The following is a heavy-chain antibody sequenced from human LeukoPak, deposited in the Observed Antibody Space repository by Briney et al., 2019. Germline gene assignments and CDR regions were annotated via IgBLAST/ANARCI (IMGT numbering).Heavy chain of an antibody. CDR2: IYSGGST. CDR3: ARERSPYGSGSYYPYYYGMDV. Sequence: GGSLRLSCAASGFTVSSNYMSWVRQAPGKGLEWVSVIYSGGSTYYADSVKGRFTISRDNSKNTLYLQMNSLRAEDTAVYYCARERSPYGSGSYYPYYYGMDVWGQGTTVTVSS. D-gene: IGHD3-10*01. J-gene: IGHJ6*02. CDR1: GFTVSSNY. V-gene: IGHV3-66*01.